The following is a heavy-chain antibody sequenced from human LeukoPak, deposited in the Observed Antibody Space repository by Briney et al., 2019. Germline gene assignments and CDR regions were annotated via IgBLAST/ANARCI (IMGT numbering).Heavy chain of an antibody. Sequence: GGSLRLSCAVSGFSFRDAWLCWVRQAPGKGLEWVSGMSWNSGSIGYADSVKGRFTISRDNAKNSLYLQMNSLRAEDTALYYCAKDISGSGSVWGQGTLVTVSS. J-gene: IGHJ4*02. CDR2: MSWNSGSI. CDR1: GFSFRDAW. CDR3: AKDISGSGSV. D-gene: IGHD3-10*01. V-gene: IGHV3-9*01.